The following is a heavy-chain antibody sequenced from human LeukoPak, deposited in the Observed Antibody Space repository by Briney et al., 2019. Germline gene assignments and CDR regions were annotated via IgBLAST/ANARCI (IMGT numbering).Heavy chain of an antibody. Sequence: PSETLSLTCTVSGGSISSYYWSWIRQPPGKGLEWIGYIYYSGSTNYNPSLKSRVTISVDTSKNQFSLKLSSATAADTAVYYCARVPCSSTSCYPYYYYMDVWGKGTTVTVSS. CDR2: IYYSGST. V-gene: IGHV4-59*01. CDR1: GGSISSYY. J-gene: IGHJ6*03. CDR3: ARVPCSSTSCYPYYYYMDV. D-gene: IGHD2-2*01.